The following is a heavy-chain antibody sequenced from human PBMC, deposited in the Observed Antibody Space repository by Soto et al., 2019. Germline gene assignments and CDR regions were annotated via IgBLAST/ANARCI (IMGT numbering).Heavy chain of an antibody. V-gene: IGHV1-18*01. Sequence: ASVKVSCKASGYTFTSYGISWVRQAPGQGLEWMGWISAYNGNTNYAQKLQGRVTMTTDTSTSTAYMELRSLRSDDTAVYYCARFDCTNGVCCTTAFDIWGQGTMVTVSS. CDR1: GYTFTSYG. J-gene: IGHJ3*02. CDR2: ISAYNGNT. D-gene: IGHD2-8*01. CDR3: ARFDCTNGVCCTTAFDI.